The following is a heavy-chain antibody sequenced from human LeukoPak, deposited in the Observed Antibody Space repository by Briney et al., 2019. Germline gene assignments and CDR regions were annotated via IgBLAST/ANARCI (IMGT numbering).Heavy chain of an antibody. J-gene: IGHJ4*02. D-gene: IGHD2-2*01. V-gene: IGHV3-53*01. CDR2: LYSGGSA. CDR3: AKLGLYGVPAAIDY. Sequence: PGGSLRLSCAASGFIVSSNYMNWVRQAPGKGLEWIAVLYSGGSAYYADSVKGRFTISRDNSKNTLSLQMNSLRAEDTAVYYCAKLGLYGVPAAIDYWGQGTLVTVSS. CDR1: GFIVSSNY.